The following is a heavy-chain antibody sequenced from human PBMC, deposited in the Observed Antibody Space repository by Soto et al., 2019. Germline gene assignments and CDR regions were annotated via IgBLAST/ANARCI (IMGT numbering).Heavy chain of an antibody. D-gene: IGHD4-17*01. CDR2: IYHSGGT. Sequence: KASETLSLTCAVSGGPITSGGYSWSCIRQPPGKGLEWIGYIYHSGGTYYNPSLKSRVTLSIDRTKKQFSLKLKSVTAADTAVYFCARTMTTSGWFDPWGQGTLVTVSS. CDR1: GGPITSGGYS. V-gene: IGHV4-30-2*01. J-gene: IGHJ5*02. CDR3: ARTMTTSGWFDP.